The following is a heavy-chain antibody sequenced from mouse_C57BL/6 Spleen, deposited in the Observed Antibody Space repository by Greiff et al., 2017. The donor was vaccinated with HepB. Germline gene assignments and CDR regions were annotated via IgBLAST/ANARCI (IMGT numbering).Heavy chain of an antibody. Sequence: VQLQESGPGLVQPSQSLSITCTVSGFSLTSYGVHWVRQSPGKGLEWLGVIWSGGSTDYNAAFISRLSISKDNSKSQVFFKMNSLQADDTAIYYWARNGYYGSSYWYFDVWGTGTTVTVSS. CDR3: ARNGYYGSSYWYFDV. D-gene: IGHD1-1*01. J-gene: IGHJ1*03. V-gene: IGHV2-2*01. CDR1: GFSLTSYG. CDR2: IWSGGST.